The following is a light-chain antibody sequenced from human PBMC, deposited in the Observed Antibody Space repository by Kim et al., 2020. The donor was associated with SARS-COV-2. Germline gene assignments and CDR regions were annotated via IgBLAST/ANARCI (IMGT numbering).Light chain of an antibody. Sequence: QSALTQPASVSGSPGQSITISCTGTNSDIGGYNYVSWYQQHPGKAPKLMIYDVNKWPSGVSNRFSGSKSGNTASLTISGLQAEDEADYYCNSYTTSSTWVFGGGTQLTVL. CDR1: NSDIGGYNY. CDR2: DVN. J-gene: IGLJ3*02. V-gene: IGLV2-14*01. CDR3: NSYTTSSTWV.